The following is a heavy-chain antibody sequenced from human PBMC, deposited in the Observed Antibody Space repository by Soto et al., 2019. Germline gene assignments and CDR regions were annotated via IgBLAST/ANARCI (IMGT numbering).Heavy chain of an antibody. V-gene: IGHV1-69*13. J-gene: IGHJ4*01. CDR2: SIPFFDTT. D-gene: IGHD1-26*01. CDR1: GGTFSTYA. Sequence: SVKVSCKASGGTFSTYAITWVRQAPGQGLEWMGGSIPFFDTTNYAQNFQGRLTFTADESTSTAYMELSSLTSEDTAVYYCASFRFSGSYLFDDWGQGTLVTVAS. CDR3: ASFRFSGSYLFDD.